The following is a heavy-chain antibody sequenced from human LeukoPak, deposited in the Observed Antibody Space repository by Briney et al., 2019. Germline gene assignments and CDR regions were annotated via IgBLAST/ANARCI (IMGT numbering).Heavy chain of an antibody. CDR2: ISGSGDRT. Sequence: GGSLRLSCAASGFTLSSYAMTWVRQAPGKGLGWVSGISGSGDRTYYADSVKGRFTISRDNSKNTLYLEMNGLTAEDSAVYYCAKDRMAAAGRQDIWNYWGQGTLVTVSS. CDR1: GFTLSSYA. CDR3: AKDRMAAAGRQDIWNY. V-gene: IGHV3-23*01. D-gene: IGHD6-25*01. J-gene: IGHJ4*02.